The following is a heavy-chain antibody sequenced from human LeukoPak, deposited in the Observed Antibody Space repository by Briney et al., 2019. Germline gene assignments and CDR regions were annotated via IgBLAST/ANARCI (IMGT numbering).Heavy chain of an antibody. CDR3: ARDSRYSSGWHFDY. CDR2: INPNSGGT. CDR1: GYTFTGYY. J-gene: IGHJ4*02. V-gene: IGHV1-2*02. D-gene: IGHD6-19*01. Sequence: ASVKVSSKASGYTFTGYYMHWVRQAPGQGLEWMGWINPNSGGTNYAQKFQGRVTMTRDTSISPAYMELSRLRSDDTAVYYCARDSRYSSGWHFDYWGQGTLVTVSS.